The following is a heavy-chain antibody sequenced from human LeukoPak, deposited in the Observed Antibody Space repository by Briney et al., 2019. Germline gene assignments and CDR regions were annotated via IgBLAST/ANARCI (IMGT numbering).Heavy chain of an antibody. Sequence: PSETLSLTCTVSGDSISTYYWSWVRQPPGKGLEWIANINHIGSTNHNPSLKSRVTVFVDMSKNQFSLRLSSVTAADTAVYYCAREYSTGWSNYYHYYYMDVWGRGTTVTVSS. CDR3: AREYSTGWSNYYHYYYMDV. V-gene: IGHV4-59*12. J-gene: IGHJ6*03. CDR1: GDSISTYY. D-gene: IGHD6-19*01. CDR2: INHIGST.